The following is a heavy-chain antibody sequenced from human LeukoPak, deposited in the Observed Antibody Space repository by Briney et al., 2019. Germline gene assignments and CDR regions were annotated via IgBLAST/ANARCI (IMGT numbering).Heavy chain of an antibody. J-gene: IGHJ4*02. CDR3: ARSRHYDSSGYYRY. CDR1: GYTFTGYY. D-gene: IGHD3-22*01. Sequence: GASVKVSCKASGYTFTGYYMHWVRQAPGQGLEWMGWINPNSGGTNYAQKFQGRVTMTRDTSISTAYMELSRLRSDDTAVYYCARSRHYDSSGYYRYWGQGTLVTVSS. CDR2: INPNSGGT. V-gene: IGHV1-2*02.